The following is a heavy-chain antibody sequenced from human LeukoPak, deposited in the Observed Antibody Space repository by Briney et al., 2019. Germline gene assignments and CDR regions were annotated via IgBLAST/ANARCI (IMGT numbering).Heavy chain of an antibody. CDR3: ARGTRSVVVPAAILRGTKKSFYFDY. J-gene: IGHJ4*02. V-gene: IGHV4-34*01. CDR1: GGSFSGYY. CDR2: INHSGST. Sequence: PSETLSLTCAVYGGSFSGYYWSWIRQPPGKGLEWIGEINHSGSTNYNPSLKSRVTISVDTSKNQFSLKLSSVTAADTAEYYCARGTRSVVVPAAILRGTKKSFYFDYWGQGTLVTVSS. D-gene: IGHD2-2*01.